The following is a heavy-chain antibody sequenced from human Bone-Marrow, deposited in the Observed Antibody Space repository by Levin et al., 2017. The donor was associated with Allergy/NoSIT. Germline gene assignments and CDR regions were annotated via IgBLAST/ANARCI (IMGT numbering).Heavy chain of an antibody. Sequence: ASVKVSCKASGYTFTDYGISWVRQAPGQGLEWMGWINVNNGHTNYIQKFQGRVTMTTDTSTSTAYMELRILRSDDTAIYYCARGFDSWGHGTLVTVSS. CDR1: GYTFTDYG. J-gene: IGHJ4*01. CDR2: INVNNGHT. CDR3: ARGFDS. V-gene: IGHV1-18*01.